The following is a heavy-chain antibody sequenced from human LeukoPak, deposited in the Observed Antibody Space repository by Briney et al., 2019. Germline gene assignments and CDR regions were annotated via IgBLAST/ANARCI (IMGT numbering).Heavy chain of an antibody. V-gene: IGHV3-30*18. CDR3: AKSSYSSSWYVFYYGMDV. Sequence: PGRSLRLSCAASGFTFSSYGMHWVRQAPGEGLEWVAVISYDGSNKYYADSVKGRFTISRDNSKNTLYLQMNSLRAEDTAVYYCAKSSYSSSWYVFYYGMDVWGKGTTVTVSS. D-gene: IGHD6-13*01. CDR2: ISYDGSNK. CDR1: GFTFSSYG. J-gene: IGHJ6*04.